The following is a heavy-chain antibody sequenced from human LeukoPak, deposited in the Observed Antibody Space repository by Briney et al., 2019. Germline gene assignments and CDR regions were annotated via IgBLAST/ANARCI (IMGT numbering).Heavy chain of an antibody. V-gene: IGHV4-34*01. CDR2: INHRGST. D-gene: IGHD6-13*01. Sequence: SETLSLTCAVYGGSFSGYYWSWIRQPPGKGLEWIGEINHRGSTNCNPSLKSRLTISVDTPKNQFSLKLTSVTAADTALYYCARGGYWRFDYWGQGDLVTVSS. CDR3: ARGGYWRFDY. J-gene: IGHJ4*02. CDR1: GGSFSGYY.